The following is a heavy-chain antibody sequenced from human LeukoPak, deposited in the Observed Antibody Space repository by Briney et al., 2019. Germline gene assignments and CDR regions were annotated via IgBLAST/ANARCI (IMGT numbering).Heavy chain of an antibody. D-gene: IGHD2-21*02. CDR1: GFTFSDYY. CDR3: ARGAYCGGDCSPDIRYYYYGMDL. V-gene: IGHV3-11*04. J-gene: IGHJ6*02. Sequence: GGSLRLSCAASGFTFSDYYMSWIRQAPGKGLEWVSYISRGGSTTYYVDSVKGRFTISRENAKNSLFLQINSLRAGDTAVYYCARGAYCGGDCSPDIRYYYYGMDLWGQGTTVTVSS. CDR2: ISRGGSTT.